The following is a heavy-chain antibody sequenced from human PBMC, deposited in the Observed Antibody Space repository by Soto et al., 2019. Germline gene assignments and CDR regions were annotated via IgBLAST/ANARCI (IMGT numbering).Heavy chain of an antibody. CDR3: ARDLPMAVVDYYYYYGMVV. Sequence: PGGSLRLSCAASGFTFSSYAMHWVRQAPGKGLEWVAVISYDGSSKYYADSVKGRFTISRDNSKNTLYLQMNSLRAEDTAVYYCARDLPMAVVDYYYYYGMVVWGQGTTVTVSS. V-gene: IGHV3-30-3*01. J-gene: IGHJ6*02. CDR1: GFTFSSYA. CDR2: ISYDGSSK. D-gene: IGHD6-19*01.